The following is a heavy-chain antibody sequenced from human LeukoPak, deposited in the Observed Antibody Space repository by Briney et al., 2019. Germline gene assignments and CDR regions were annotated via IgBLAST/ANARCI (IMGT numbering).Heavy chain of an antibody. D-gene: IGHD3-10*02. Sequence: QSGGSLRLSCAASRFTFSSYEMNWVRQAPGKGLEWVSYISGSGSTIYYADSVKGRFTISRDNAKNSLYLQMNSLRAEDTAVYYCAELGITMIGGVWGKGTTVTISS. CDR3: AELGITMIGGV. J-gene: IGHJ6*04. CDR2: ISGSGSTI. CDR1: RFTFSSYE. V-gene: IGHV3-48*03.